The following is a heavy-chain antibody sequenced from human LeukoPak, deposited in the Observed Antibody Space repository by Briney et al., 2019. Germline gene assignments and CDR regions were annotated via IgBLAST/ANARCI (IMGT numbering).Heavy chain of an antibody. Sequence: SSETLSLTCTVSSGSISSGDYYWSWIRQPPRKNLEWIGYIYYNGDTHYNSSLESRVTISVDTSKNQFSLKLSSVTAADTAVYYCARDRAXXRXXXXXXXWGQGTLVTVSS. CDR2: IYYNGDT. D-gene: IGHD3-16*01. V-gene: IGHV4-30-4*08. CDR3: ARDRAXXRXXXXXXX. J-gene: IGHJ4*02. CDR1: SGSISSGDYY.